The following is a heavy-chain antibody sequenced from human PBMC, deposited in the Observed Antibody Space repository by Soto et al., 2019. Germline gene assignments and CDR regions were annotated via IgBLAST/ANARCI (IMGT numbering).Heavy chain of an antibody. CDR1: EFTSSNYA. J-gene: IGHJ4*02. CDR2: INADGSEK. V-gene: IGHV3-7*01. D-gene: IGHD2-15*01. CDR3: ARGGWQLPGYYFDS. Sequence: PGGSLRLSCAASEFTSSNYAMSWVRQAPGKGLEWVADINADGSEKYYVDSVKGRFTISRDNAKNSLYLQMNSLRGEDTAVYFCARGGWQLPGYYFDSWGQGALVTVSS.